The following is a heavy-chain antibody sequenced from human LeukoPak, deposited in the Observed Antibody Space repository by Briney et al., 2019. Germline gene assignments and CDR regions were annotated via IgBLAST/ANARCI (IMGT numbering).Heavy chain of an antibody. CDR2: INTNSGGT. CDR3: ARVVAVTGTPVYYMDV. V-gene: IGHV1-2*02. Sequence: ASVKVSCKASGYMFTGYYTHWVRQAPGQGLEWMGWINTNSGGTNYAQKFQGRVTMTRDTSISTAYMDLNRLRSDDTAVYYCARVVAVTGTPVYYMDVWGKGTTVTVSS. D-gene: IGHD6-19*01. J-gene: IGHJ6*03. CDR1: GYMFTGYY.